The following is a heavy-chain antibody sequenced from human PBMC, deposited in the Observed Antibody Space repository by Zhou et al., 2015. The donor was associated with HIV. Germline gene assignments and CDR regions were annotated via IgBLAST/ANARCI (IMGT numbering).Heavy chain of an antibody. D-gene: IGHD1-7*01. Sequence: QVQLVQSGAEVKKPGSSVKVSCKASGGTFSSYTISWVRQAPGQGLEWMGRIIPILGIANYAQKFQGRVTITADKSTSTAYMELSSLRSEDTAVYYCATGGRITGTTGGIRSKDYWGQGTLVTVSS. J-gene: IGHJ4*02. V-gene: IGHV1-69*02. CDR2: IIPILGIA. CDR1: GGTFSSYT. CDR3: ATGGRITGTTGGIRSKDY.